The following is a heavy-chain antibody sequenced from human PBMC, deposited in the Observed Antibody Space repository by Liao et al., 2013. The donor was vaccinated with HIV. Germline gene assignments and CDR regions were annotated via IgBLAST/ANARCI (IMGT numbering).Heavy chain of an antibody. CDR1: GGSFTTYY. D-gene: IGHD2-21*02. V-gene: IGHV4-59*10. Sequence: QVQLQQWGAGLVKPSETLSLTCSVSGGSFTTYYWSWIRHPAGKGLEWIGRIYDSGTANYNPSLRSRVTMSVDTSKNQFSLRLRSVTDADTAVYYCARSQWRLRGMVFDYWGQGTLVSVSS. CDR2: IYDSGTA. J-gene: IGHJ4*02. CDR3: ARSQWRLRGMVFDY.